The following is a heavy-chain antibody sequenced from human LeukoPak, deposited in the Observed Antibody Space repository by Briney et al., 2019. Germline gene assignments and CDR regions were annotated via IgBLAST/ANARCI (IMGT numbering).Heavy chain of an antibody. J-gene: IGHJ3*02. V-gene: IGHV1-58*02. CDR3: ARVTIFGVVTPGAFDI. CDR2: IVVGSGNT. Sequence: ASVKVSCKASGFTFTSSAMQWVRQARGQRLEWIGWIVVGSGNTNYAQKFQERVTITRDMSTSTAYMELSSLRSEDTAVYYCARVTIFGVVTPGAFDIWGQGTMVTVSS. D-gene: IGHD3-3*01. CDR1: GFTFTSSA.